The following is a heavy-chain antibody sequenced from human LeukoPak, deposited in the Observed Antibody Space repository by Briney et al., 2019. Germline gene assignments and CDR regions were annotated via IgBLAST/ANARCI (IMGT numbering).Heavy chain of an antibody. CDR2: ITGDGGTT. CDR1: GFTFRNYA. D-gene: IGHD3-22*01. J-gene: IGHJ4*02. Sequence: GGSLRLSCAASGFTFRNYAMHWVRQAPGEGLEYVSAITGDGGTTYYARSVKDRFAISRDNSKNTLYLQMGSLRAEDMAVYYCARIYYDRGGHYYDYWGQGTLVTVSS. CDR3: ARIYYDRGGHYYDY. V-gene: IGHV3-64*01.